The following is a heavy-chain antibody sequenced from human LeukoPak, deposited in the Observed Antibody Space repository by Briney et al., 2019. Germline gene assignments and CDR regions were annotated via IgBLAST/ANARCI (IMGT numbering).Heavy chain of an antibody. Sequence: PGGSLRLSCAASGFTFSSYGMSWVRQAPGKGLEWVSGVSGSGGNTNYADSVKGRFTISSDISKSTLYLQMNSLRAEDTAVYYCAKDSTPTYYYDSSGYQAYFDYWGQGTLVTVSS. CDR2: VSGSGGNT. CDR1: GFTFSSYG. J-gene: IGHJ4*02. V-gene: IGHV3-23*01. CDR3: AKDSTPTYYYDSSGYQAYFDY. D-gene: IGHD3-22*01.